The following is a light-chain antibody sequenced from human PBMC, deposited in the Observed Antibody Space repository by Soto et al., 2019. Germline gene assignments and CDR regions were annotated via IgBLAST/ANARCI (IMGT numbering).Light chain of an antibody. J-gene: IGKJ1*01. V-gene: IGKV3-20*01. Sequence: MTPSPSTLAVSPGERATLSCTASHYVYSNLAWYRQKPGQAPRLLIYGASNRATGIQDRFSGSGSGTDFTLTISRLEPEDFAVYYCQQYGSSGTFGQGTKWIS. CDR3: QQYGSSGT. CDR1: HYVYSN. CDR2: GAS.